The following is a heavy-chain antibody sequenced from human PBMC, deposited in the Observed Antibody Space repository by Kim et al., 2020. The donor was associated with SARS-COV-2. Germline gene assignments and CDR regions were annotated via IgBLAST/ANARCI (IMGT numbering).Heavy chain of an antibody. CDR3: ARVVPQYCSSTSCRDY. Sequence: SLKSRVSISVDTSKNQFSLKLNSVTAADTAMYYCARVVPQYCSSTSCRDYWGQGTLVTVSS. J-gene: IGHJ4*02. D-gene: IGHD2-2*01. V-gene: IGHV4-34*01.